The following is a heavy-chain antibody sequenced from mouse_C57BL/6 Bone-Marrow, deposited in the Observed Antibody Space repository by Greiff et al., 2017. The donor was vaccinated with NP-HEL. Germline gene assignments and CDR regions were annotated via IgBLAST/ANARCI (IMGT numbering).Heavy chain of an antibody. CDR2: IDPEDGET. J-gene: IGHJ4*01. CDR3: ARDYGSFYYYAMDY. D-gene: IGHD2-1*01. Sequence: DVKLQESGAELVKPGASVKLSCTASGFNIKDYYMHWVKQRTEQGLEWIGRIDPEDGETKYAPKFQGKATITADTSSNTAYLQLSSLTSEDTAVYYCARDYGSFYYYAMDYWGQGTSVTVSS. V-gene: IGHV14-2*01. CDR1: GFNIKDYY.